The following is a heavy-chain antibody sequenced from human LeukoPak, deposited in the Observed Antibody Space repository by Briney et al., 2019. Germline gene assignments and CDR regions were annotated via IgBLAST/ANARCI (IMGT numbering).Heavy chain of an antibody. CDR3: ARAGSRPRAYYFDY. Sequence: ASVKVSCKASGYTFTSYDINWVRQATGQGLEWMGWMNPNSGNTGYARKFQGRVTMTRNTSISTAYMELSSLRSEDTAVYYCARAGSRPRAYYFDYWGQGTLVTVSS. V-gene: IGHV1-8*01. CDR2: MNPNSGNT. J-gene: IGHJ4*02. D-gene: IGHD6-13*01. CDR1: GYTFTSYD.